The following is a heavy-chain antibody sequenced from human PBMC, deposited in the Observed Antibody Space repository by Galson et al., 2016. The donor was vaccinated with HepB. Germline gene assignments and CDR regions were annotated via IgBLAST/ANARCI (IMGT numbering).Heavy chain of an antibody. CDR3: ARDGTTPRKFAAYDI. Sequence: SLRLSCAASGFSFSNDDMHWVRQTAGKGLEGVAGIRVDGNNQFYGDSVKGRFTISRDNSRHTVYLQMNSLRGEDTAVYYCARDGTTPRKFAAYDIWGQGTVVTVSS. D-gene: IGHD4-17*01. CDR2: IRVDGNNQ. CDR1: GFSFSNDD. V-gene: IGHV3-33*01. J-gene: IGHJ3*02.